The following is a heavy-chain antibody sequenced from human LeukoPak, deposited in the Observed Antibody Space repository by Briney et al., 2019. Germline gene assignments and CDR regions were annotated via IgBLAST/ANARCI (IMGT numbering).Heavy chain of an antibody. CDR1: GGSISSSSYY. J-gene: IGHJ4*02. V-gene: IGHV4-39*07. Sequence: NSSETLSLTCTASGGSISSSSYYWGWIRQPPGKGLEWIGSIYYSGSTYYNPSLKSRATISVDTSKNQFSLKLGSVTAADTAVYYCARERRVYSYGSFIGDYWGQGTLVTVSS. D-gene: IGHD5-18*01. CDR3: ARERRVYSYGSFIGDY. CDR2: IYYSGST.